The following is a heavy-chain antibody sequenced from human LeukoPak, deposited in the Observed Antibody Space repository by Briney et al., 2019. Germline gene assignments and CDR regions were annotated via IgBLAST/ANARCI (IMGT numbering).Heavy chain of an antibody. Sequence: SETLSLTCTVSGGSISSSSYYWGWIRQPPGKGLEWIGSIYYSGSTYYNPSLRSRVTISVDTSKNQFSLKLSSVTAADTAVYYCARDKVYYYDSSGYYDAFDIWGQGTIVTVSS. J-gene: IGHJ3*02. D-gene: IGHD3-22*01. V-gene: IGHV4-39*07. CDR3: ARDKVYYYDSSGYYDAFDI. CDR2: IYYSGST. CDR1: GGSISSSSYY.